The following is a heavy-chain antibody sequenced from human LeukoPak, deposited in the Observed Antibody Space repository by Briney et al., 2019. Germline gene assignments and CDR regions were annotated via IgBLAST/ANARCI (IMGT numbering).Heavy chain of an antibody. J-gene: IGHJ4*02. Sequence: GGSLRLSCAASGFTFSSYAMHWVRQAPGKGLEWVAVISYDGSNKYYADSVKGRFTISRDNSKNTLYLQMNSLRAEDTAVYYCARPHRKPVVPAAKAGYYFDYWGQGTLVTVSS. CDR1: GFTFSSYA. CDR3: ARPHRKPVVPAAKAGYYFDY. V-gene: IGHV3-30-3*01. CDR2: ISYDGSNK. D-gene: IGHD2-2*01.